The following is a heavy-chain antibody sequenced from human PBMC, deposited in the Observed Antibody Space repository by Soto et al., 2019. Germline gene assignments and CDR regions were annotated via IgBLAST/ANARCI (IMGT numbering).Heavy chain of an antibody. CDR2: IWYDGSNK. CDR3: ARDDCSSTSCAFDP. J-gene: IGHJ5*02. Sequence: ESGGGVVQPGRSLRLSCAASGFTFSSYGMHWVRQAPGKGLEWVAVIWYDGSNKYYADSVKGRFTISRDNSKNTLYLQMNSLRAEDTAVYYCARDDCSSTSCAFDPWGQGTLVTVSS. D-gene: IGHD2-2*01. V-gene: IGHV3-33*01. CDR1: GFTFSSYG.